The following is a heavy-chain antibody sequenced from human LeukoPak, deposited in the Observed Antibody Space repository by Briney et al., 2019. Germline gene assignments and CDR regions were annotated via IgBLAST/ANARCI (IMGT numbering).Heavy chain of an antibody. Sequence: GSLRLSCAASGFTFSDYSMSWVRQAPGKGLEWVSSITSSGTYIYYADSVKGRFTISRDNDKNTLYLQMNSLRAEDTAVYYCARGWWFDYWGQGTLVTVSS. CDR2: ITSSGTYI. V-gene: IGHV3-21*01. CDR3: ARGWWFDY. CDR1: GFTFSDYS. D-gene: IGHD2-15*01. J-gene: IGHJ4*02.